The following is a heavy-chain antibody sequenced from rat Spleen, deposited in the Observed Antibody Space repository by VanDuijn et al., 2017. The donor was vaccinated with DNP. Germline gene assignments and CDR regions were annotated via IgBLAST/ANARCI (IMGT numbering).Heavy chain of an antibody. CDR1: KFAFSNYG. CDR2: ISTSGAVT. CDR3: TTDAAY. Sequence: EVQLVESGGGLVQPGRSLKLSCAASKFAFSNYGMAWVRQAPTKGLEWVAAISTSGAVTYYRDSVKGRFTISRDNAMSSLYLQMDSLRSEDTATYYCTTDAAYWGQGTLVTVSS. V-gene: IGHV5-27*01. J-gene: IGHJ3*01.